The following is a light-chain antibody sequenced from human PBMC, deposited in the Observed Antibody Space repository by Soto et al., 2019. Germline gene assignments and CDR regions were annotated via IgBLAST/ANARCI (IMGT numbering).Light chain of an antibody. CDR3: QQSSNCART. CDR2: DAS. V-gene: IGKV3-11*01. J-gene: IGKJ4*01. Sequence: EIVLTQSPATLSLSPGERATLSCRASQSVSRYFAWYQQKPGQAPRLLIYDASNRATGIPARFSGSGSGTDFTLTISSLEPEDFAVYYCQQSSNCARTFGGGTKVEIK. CDR1: QSVSRY.